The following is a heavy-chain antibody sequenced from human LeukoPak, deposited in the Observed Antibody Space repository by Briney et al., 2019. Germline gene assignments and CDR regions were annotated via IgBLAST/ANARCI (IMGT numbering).Heavy chain of an antibody. CDR1: GGSISSYY. V-gene: IGHV4-59*01. CDR2: IYYSGST. J-gene: IGHJ2*01. CDR3: ARGTATDWYFGL. D-gene: IGHD2-21*02. Sequence: PSETLSLTCIVSGGSISSYYWSWIRQPPGEGLEWIGYIYYSGSTSYSPSLKSRVTISVDTSKNQFSLKLSSVTAADTAVYYCARGTATDWYFGLWGRGTLVTVSS.